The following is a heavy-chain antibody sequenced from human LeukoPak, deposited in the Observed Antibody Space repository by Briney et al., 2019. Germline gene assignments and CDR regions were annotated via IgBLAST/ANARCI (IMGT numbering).Heavy chain of an antibody. Sequence: PGGSLRLSCATSGFTFSNYWMHWVRQAPGKGLVWVSRIDIDGTGTNYADSVKGRFTISKDNAKNTVYLQMNSLRAEDTAVYYCVSFYETYWGRGTLVTVSS. D-gene: IGHD2/OR15-2a*01. CDR3: VSFYETY. CDR1: GFTFSNYW. V-gene: IGHV3-74*01. J-gene: IGHJ4*02. CDR2: IDIDGTGT.